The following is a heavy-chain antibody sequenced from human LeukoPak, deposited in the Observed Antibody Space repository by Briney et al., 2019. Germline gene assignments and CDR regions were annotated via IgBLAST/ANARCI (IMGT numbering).Heavy chain of an antibody. V-gene: IGHV4-59*01. CDR2: IQNSWST. CDR1: GGSIRDFY. Sequence: SETLSLTCTVSGGSIRDFYWSWIRQSPQRGLEFIGYIQNSWSTEYNPSLKSRVTVSVDTSKNQFSLKLKPVTAADTAVYYCASLAVPFGWYGGSYYWYMDVWGKGTTVTVSS. J-gene: IGHJ6*03. CDR3: ASLAVPFGWYGGSYYWYMDV. D-gene: IGHD6-19*01.